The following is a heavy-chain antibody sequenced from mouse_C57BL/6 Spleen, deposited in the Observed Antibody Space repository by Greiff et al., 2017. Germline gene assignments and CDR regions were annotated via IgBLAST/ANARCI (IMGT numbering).Heavy chain of an antibody. CDR3: ARDTTVVDAMDY. CDR2: ISYDGSN. D-gene: IGHD1-1*01. V-gene: IGHV3-6*01. CDR1: GYSITSGYY. Sequence: EVKLVESGPGLVKPSQSLSLTCSVTGYSITSGYYWNWIRQFPGNKLEWMGYISYDGSNNYNPSLKNRISITRDTSKNQFFLKLNSVTTEDTATYYCARDTTVVDAMDYWGQGTSVTVSS. J-gene: IGHJ4*01.